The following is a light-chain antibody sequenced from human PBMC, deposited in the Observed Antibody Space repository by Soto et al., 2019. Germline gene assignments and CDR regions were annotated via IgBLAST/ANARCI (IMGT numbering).Light chain of an antibody. CDR3: EQYNNWSWT. J-gene: IGKJ1*01. Sequence: EIVMTQSPATLSVSPGERATLSCRASQSVSSNLAWYQQKPGQAPRLLIYGASTRATGTPARFSGSGSGTEFTPTISSLQSEDFAVYYCEQYNNWSWTFGRGTKVESK. V-gene: IGKV3-15*01. CDR2: GAS. CDR1: QSVSSN.